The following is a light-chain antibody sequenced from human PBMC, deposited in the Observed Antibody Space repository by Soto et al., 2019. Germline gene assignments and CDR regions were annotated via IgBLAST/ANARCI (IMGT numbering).Light chain of an antibody. CDR2: EVS. CDR1: SSDVGGYNY. CDR3: SSFTSSNTWV. J-gene: IGLJ3*02. V-gene: IGLV2-14*01. Sequence: QSALTQPASVSGSPGQSITISCSRGSSDVGGYNYVSWYQQHPGKAPKLMIYEVSNRPSGVSDRFSGSKSGNTASLTISGLQADDEADYYCSSFTSSNTWVFGGGTKLTVL.